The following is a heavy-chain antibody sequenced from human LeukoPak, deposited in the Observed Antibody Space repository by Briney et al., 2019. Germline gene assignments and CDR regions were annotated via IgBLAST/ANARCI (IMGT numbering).Heavy chain of an antibody. J-gene: IGHJ3*02. CDR3: AKDQGGYCSGGSCYADAFDI. Sequence: PGGSLRLSCAASGFTFSSYGMHWVRQAPGKGLEWVAFIRYDGSNKYYADSVKGRFTISRDNSKNTLYLQMNSLRAEDTAVYYCAKDQGGYCSGGSCYADAFDIWGQGTMVTVSS. CDR1: GFTFSSYG. D-gene: IGHD2-15*01. V-gene: IGHV3-30*02. CDR2: IRYDGSNK.